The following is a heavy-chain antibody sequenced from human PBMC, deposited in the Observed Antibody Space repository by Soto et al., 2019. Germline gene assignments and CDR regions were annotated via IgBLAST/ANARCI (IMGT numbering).Heavy chain of an antibody. V-gene: IGHV3-30*18. J-gene: IGHJ4*02. CDR2: ISYDGSNK. CDR1: GFTFSSYG. D-gene: IGHD1-26*01. Sequence: QVQLVESGGGVVQPGRSLRLSCAASGFTFSSYGMHWVRQAPGKGLEWVAVISYDGSNKYYADSVKGRFTISRDNSKNTLYVQMNSLRAEDTAVYYCAKDYRRGVGPHGPPFDYWGQGTLVTVSS. CDR3: AKDYRRGVGPHGPPFDY.